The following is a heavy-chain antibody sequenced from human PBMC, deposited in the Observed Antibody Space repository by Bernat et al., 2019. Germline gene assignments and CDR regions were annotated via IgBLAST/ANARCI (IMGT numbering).Heavy chain of an antibody. CDR2: IIPILGIA. CDR1: GGTFSSYT. Sequence: QVQLVQSGAEVKKPGSSVKVSCKASGGTFSSYTISWVRQAPGQGLEWMGRIIPILGIANYAQKFQGRGTITADKSTSTAYMELGSLRSEDTAVYYCARERLPYDSSGIGDAFDIWGQGTMVTVSS. V-gene: IGHV1-69*08. CDR3: ARERLPYDSSGIGDAFDI. D-gene: IGHD3-22*01. J-gene: IGHJ3*02.